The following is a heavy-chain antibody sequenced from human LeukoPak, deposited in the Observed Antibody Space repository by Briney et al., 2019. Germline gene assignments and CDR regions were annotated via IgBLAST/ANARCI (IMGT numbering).Heavy chain of an antibody. J-gene: IGHJ2*01. CDR3: ARDVVPAGRNWYFDL. D-gene: IGHD2-2*01. V-gene: IGHV3-33*01. CDR1: GFTFSSSG. Sequence: GRSLRLSCAASGFTFSSSGMHWVRQAPGKGLEWVAVIWYDGSLKFYVDSVKGRFTISRDNSKNTLYLQMNSLRAEDTAVYYCARDVVPAGRNWYFDLWGRGTLVTVSS. CDR2: IWYDGSLK.